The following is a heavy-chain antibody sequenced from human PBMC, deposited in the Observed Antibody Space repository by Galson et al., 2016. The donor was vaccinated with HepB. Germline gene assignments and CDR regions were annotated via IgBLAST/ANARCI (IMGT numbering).Heavy chain of an antibody. V-gene: IGHV1-18*01. Sequence: SVKVSCKASGYTFTSYGISWVRQAPGQGLEWMGWISTYKGNTHYAQKFQGRVTLTTDTSTSTAYMELRSLRSDDTAVYYCARDRRHIVVVSAIDYWGQGTLVTVSS. CDR2: ISTYKGNT. CDR1: GYTFTSYG. D-gene: IGHD2-21*02. CDR3: ARDRRHIVVVSAIDY. J-gene: IGHJ4*02.